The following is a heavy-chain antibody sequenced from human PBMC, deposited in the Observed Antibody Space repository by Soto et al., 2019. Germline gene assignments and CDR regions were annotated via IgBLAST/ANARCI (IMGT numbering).Heavy chain of an antibody. CDR1: GLTLRSYT. CDR2: ISSRSTHI. CDR3: SILRAVDYGVRYNCAMDV. Sequence: EVQLVESGGGLVKPGGSLRLSCAVSGLTLRSYTMNWVRQAPGKGLEWVSVISSRSTHINYADSVKGRFTISRDNAKNSLYLQMNSLRAEDTAVYYCSILRAVDYGVRYNCAMDVWGQGATVIVSS. D-gene: IGHD4-17*01. V-gene: IGHV3-21*01. J-gene: IGHJ6*02.